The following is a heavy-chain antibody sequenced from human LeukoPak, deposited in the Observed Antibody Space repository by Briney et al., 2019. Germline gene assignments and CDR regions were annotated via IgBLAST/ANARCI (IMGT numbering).Heavy chain of an antibody. V-gene: IGHV5-51*01. Sequence: GESLKISCKGSGYTFTRYWSGWVRRMPGKGLEWMAIIYPGDSDTRYSPSFQGQVTISVDKSISTAYMQWSSLKASDTAIYYCVRTSGWYSSWFDPWGQGTLVTVSS. J-gene: IGHJ5*02. CDR3: VRTSGWYSSWFDP. CDR1: GYTFTRYW. CDR2: IYPGDSDT. D-gene: IGHD6-19*01.